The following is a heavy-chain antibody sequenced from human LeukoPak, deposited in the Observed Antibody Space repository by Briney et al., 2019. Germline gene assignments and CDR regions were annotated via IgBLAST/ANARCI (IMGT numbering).Heavy chain of an antibody. D-gene: IGHD2-15*01. CDR3: AREGILLGPMDV. J-gene: IGHJ6*04. Sequence: GGSLRLSCAASGFTFSSYSMKWVRQAPGKGLEWVSSISSSSSNIYYTVSVKGRFTISRDNAKNSLYLQMNSLRAEDTAVYYCAREGILLGPMDVWGKGTTVTVSS. CDR2: ISSSSSNI. CDR1: GFTFSSYS. V-gene: IGHV3-21*01.